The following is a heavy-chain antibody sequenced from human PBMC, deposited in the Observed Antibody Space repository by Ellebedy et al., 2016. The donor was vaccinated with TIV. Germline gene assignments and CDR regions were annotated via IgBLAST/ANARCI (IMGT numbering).Heavy chain of an antibody. V-gene: IGHV3-33*08. Sequence: GESLKISCAASGFTFNNAWMSWVRQAPGKGLEWVAVIWYDGSNKYYADSVKGRFTISRDNSKNTLYLQMNSLRAEDTAVYYCARDPYDILTGYGLVYWGQGTLVTVSS. CDR2: IWYDGSNK. CDR3: ARDPYDILTGYGLVY. J-gene: IGHJ4*02. D-gene: IGHD3-9*01. CDR1: GFTFNNAW.